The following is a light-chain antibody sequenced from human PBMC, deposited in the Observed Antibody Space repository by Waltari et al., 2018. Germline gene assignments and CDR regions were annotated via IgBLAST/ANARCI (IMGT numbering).Light chain of an antibody. V-gene: IGKV1-5*03. Sequence: DIQVTQSPSPLSASVGDRVTITCRASQSIVVWLAWYQQKPGNAPRLLIYKASYLESGVPSRFSGSASGTAFTLTISSLQADDFATYYCLQYNSYPWTFGQGTTVEIK. J-gene: IGKJ1*01. CDR1: QSIVVW. CDR3: LQYNSYPWT. CDR2: KAS.